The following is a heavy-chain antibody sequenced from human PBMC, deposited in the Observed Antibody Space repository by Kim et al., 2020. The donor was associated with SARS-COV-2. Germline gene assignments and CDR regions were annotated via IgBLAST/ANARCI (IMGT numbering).Heavy chain of an antibody. V-gene: IGHV3-33*01. D-gene: IGHD2-2*01. J-gene: IGHJ3*02. CDR3: ARALYYSTADAFDI. Sequence: ARTGRGRFTISRDKSKDKVYLQMNRLRAEDTAVYYCARALYYSTADAFDIWGQGTLVTVSS.